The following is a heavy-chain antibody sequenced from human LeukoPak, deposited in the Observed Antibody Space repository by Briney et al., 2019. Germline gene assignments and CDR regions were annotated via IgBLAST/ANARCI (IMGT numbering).Heavy chain of an antibody. CDR3: ARAAFHPGLRVTTNPRSYYYYYMDV. J-gene: IGHJ6*03. CDR1: GYTFTSYY. Sequence: GASVKVSCKASGYTFTSYYMHWVRQAPGQGLEWMGIINPSGGSTSYAQKFQGRVTMTRDMSTSTVYMELSSLRSEDTAVYYCARAAFHPGLRVTTNPRSYYYYYMDVWGKGTTVTVSS. CDR2: INPSGGST. D-gene: IGHD4-17*01. V-gene: IGHV1-46*01.